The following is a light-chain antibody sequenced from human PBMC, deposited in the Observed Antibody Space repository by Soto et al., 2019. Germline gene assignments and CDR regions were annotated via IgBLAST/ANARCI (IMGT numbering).Light chain of an antibody. CDR2: GTS. CDR3: HQRYNWPRVT. CDR1: QNISRS. J-gene: IGKJ5*01. V-gene: IGKV3-15*01. Sequence: EIVMTQSPVTLSVSPGERATLSCRASQNISRSLAWYKQKPGQGPSLLIYGTSTRAGGVPARFSGGGSGTEFTLTITSLQSEDFAVYFCHQRYNWPRVTFGQGTRLEIK.